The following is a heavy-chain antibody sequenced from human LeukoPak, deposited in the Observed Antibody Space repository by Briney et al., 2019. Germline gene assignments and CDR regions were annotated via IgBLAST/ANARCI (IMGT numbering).Heavy chain of an antibody. CDR2: INHSGST. CDR3: ARHSRKGGRGCYFLVAPFDY. CDR1: GGSFSGYY. V-gene: IGHV4-34*01. Sequence: PSETLSLTCAVYGGSFSGYYWTWIRQPPGKGLEWIGEINHSGSTNYNPSLKSRVTISVDTSKNQFSLKLSSVTAADTAVYYCARHSRKGGRGCYFLVAPFDYWGQGTLVTVSS. D-gene: IGHD1-26*01. J-gene: IGHJ4*02.